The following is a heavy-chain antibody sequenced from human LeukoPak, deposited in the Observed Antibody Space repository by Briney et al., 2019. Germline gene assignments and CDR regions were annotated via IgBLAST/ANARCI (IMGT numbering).Heavy chain of an antibody. CDR2: ISYDGSNK. CDR1: GFTFSSYG. Sequence: GRSLRLSCAASGFTFSSYGMHWVRQAPGKGLEWVAVISYDGSNKYYADSVKGRFTISRDNSKNTLYLQMNSLRAEDTAVYYCAKVASSLRFLEWSNWFDPWGQGTLVTVSS. D-gene: IGHD3-3*01. J-gene: IGHJ5*02. CDR3: AKVASSLRFLEWSNWFDP. V-gene: IGHV3-30*18.